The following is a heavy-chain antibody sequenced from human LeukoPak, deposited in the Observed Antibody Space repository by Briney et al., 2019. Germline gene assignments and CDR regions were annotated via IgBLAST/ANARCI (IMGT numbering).Heavy chain of an antibody. J-gene: IGHJ4*02. CDR3: ARGVLRYFDWLDY. CDR2: IYHSGST. V-gene: IGHV4-38-2*01. D-gene: IGHD3-9*01. Sequence: SETLSLTCAVSGYSISGGYYWGWIRQPPGTRLAFIGSIYHSGSTYYNPSLKSRVTISVDTSKNQFSLKLSSVTAADTAVYYCARGVLRYFDWLDYWGQGTLVTVSS. CDR1: GYSISGGYY.